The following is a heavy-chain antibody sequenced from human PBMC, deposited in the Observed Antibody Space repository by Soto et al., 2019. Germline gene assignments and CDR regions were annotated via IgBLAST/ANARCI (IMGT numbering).Heavy chain of an antibody. CDR3: ARLRSGLNWFDP. V-gene: IGHV4-59*01. J-gene: IGHJ5*02. CDR2: IYNSGST. Sequence: SETLSLTCSVSGGSISSYFWSWIRQPPGRGLEWIGYIYNSGSTNYNPSLKSRVSILLDTSKNQFSLKLTSVTAADTAVYYCARLRSGLNWFDPWGQGTLVTVSS. D-gene: IGHD6-25*01. CDR1: GGSISSYF.